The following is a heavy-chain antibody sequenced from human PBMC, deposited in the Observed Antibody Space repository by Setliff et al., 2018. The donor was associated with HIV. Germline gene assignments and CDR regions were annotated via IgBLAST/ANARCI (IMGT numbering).Heavy chain of an antibody. CDR3: AKDLAYSSGWYNPHDAFDI. V-gene: IGHV3-30*18. J-gene: IGHJ3*02. D-gene: IGHD6-19*01. CDR2: ISYDGSNK. Sequence: GESLKISCAASGFTFNRYWMSWVRQAPGKGLEWVAVISYDGSNKYYADSVKGRFTISRDNSKNTLYLQMNSLRAEDTAVYYCAKDLAYSSGWYNPHDAFDIWGQGTMVTVSS. CDR1: GFTFNRYW.